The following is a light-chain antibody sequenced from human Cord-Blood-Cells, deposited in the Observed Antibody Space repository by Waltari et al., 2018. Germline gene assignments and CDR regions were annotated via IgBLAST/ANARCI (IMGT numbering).Light chain of an antibody. CDR1: QRGSSSY. J-gene: IGKJ3*01. CDR3: QQYGSSFT. CDR2: GAS. V-gene: IGKV3-20*01. Sequence: WRARQRGSSSYLASYQQKTGQAPRVLICGASSRATGIPDRFSGSGSGTDFTLTISRLEPEDFAVYYCQQYGSSFTFGPGTKVDIK.